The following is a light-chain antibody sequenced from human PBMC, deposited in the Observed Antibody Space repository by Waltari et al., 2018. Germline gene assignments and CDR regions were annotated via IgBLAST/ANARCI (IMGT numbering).Light chain of an antibody. J-gene: IGKJ1*01. CDR1: ESLVHTDGNTY. CDR3: MQSTHWPPWT. CDR2: MVS. V-gene: IGKV2-30*02. Sequence: DVVMTQSPLSLPVTLGQPAPLPCRSSESLVHTDGNTYLHWFQQRPGQSPRRLIYMVSQRDSGVPDRFSGSGSGTDFTLKISRVEAEDVAIYYCMQSTHWPPWTFGQGTKVEIK.